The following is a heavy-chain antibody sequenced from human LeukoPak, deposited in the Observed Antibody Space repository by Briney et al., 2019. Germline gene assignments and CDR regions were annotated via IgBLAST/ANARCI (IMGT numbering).Heavy chain of an antibody. V-gene: IGHV4-4*07. CDR2: IYTSGST. CDR1: GGSFSSYY. D-gene: IGHD2-2*01. Sequence: SETLSLTCAVYGGSFSSYYWSWIRQPAGKGLEWIGRIYTSGSTNYNPSLKSRVTMSVDTSKNQFSLKLSSVTAADTAVYYCARDPYCSSTSCYPNYYYYYGMDVWGQGTTVTVSS. J-gene: IGHJ6*02. CDR3: ARDPYCSSTSCYPNYYYYYGMDV.